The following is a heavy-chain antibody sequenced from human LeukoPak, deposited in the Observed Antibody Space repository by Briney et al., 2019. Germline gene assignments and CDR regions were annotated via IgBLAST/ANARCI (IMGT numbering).Heavy chain of an antibody. V-gene: IGHV4-4*02. J-gene: IGHJ2*01. Sequence: AETLSLTCDVSGGSITQTNYWTWVSQPPGKGLEWIGEVNLQGGTNYNPSLLRLVAISVDTSANHVSLQMTSVTAADTAVYYCARHYDSSGYLYWYFDLWGRGTLVTVSS. CDR2: VNLQGGT. CDR1: GGSITQTNY. CDR3: ARHYDSSGYLYWYFDL. D-gene: IGHD3-22*01.